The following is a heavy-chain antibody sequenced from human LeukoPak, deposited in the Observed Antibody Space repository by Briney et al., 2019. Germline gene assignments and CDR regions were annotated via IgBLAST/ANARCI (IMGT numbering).Heavy chain of an antibody. Sequence: SETLSLTCTVSGGSISSSSYYWGWLRQPPGTGLEWLGSIYYSGSTYYNPSLKSRVTISVDTSKNQFSLKLSSVTAADTAVYYCARRRCSSTSCKFDYWGQGTLVTVSS. CDR3: ARRRCSSTSCKFDY. V-gene: IGHV4-39*01. J-gene: IGHJ4*02. CDR1: GGSISSSSYY. CDR2: IYYSGST. D-gene: IGHD2-2*01.